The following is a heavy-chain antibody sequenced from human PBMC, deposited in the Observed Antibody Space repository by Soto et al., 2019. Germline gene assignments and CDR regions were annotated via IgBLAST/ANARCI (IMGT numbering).Heavy chain of an antibody. CDR3: ARDGHDYLPDY. CDR2: ISYDGSNK. V-gene: IGHV3-30-3*01. J-gene: IGHJ4*02. Sequence: QSGGSLRLSCAASGFTFSSYAMHWVRQAPGKGLEWVAVISYDGSNKYYADSVKGRFTISRDNSKNTLYLQMNSLRAEDTAVYYCARDGHDYLPDYWGQGTLVTVSS. CDR1: GFTFSSYA. D-gene: IGHD4-17*01.